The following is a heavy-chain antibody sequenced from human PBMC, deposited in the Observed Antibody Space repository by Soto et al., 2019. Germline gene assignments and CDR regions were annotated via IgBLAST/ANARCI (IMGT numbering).Heavy chain of an antibody. CDR3: ARDLGDIVVVPAAIENSWFDP. J-gene: IGHJ5*02. CDR1: GGTFSSYT. V-gene: IGHV1-69*04. D-gene: IGHD2-2*02. CDR2: IIPILGIA. Sequence: SVKVSCKASGGTFSSYTISWVRQAPGQGLEWMGRIIPILGIANYAQKFQGRVTITADKSTSTAYMELSSLRSEDTAVYYCARDLGDIVVVPAAIENSWFDPWGQGTLVTVSS.